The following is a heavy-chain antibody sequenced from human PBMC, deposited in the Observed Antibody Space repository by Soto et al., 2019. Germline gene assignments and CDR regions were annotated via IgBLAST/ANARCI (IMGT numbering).Heavy chain of an antibody. CDR1: VYTFTNYW. CDR3: AASIFHYGLDV. Sequence: PGDSLKISCKGSVYTFTNYWIGWVRQMPVKGPEWRGIIYPGDSDTKYTTSFQGQVTISTDKSINTTSLQCRSLKASDTAIYYSAASIFHYGLDVSGQAPRVNVSS. J-gene: IGHJ6*02. V-gene: IGHV5-51*01. CDR2: IYPGDSDT.